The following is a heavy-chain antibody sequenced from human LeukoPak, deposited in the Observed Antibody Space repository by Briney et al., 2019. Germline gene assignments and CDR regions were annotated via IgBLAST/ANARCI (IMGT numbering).Heavy chain of an antibody. CDR3: ARDHDSSSCPYFDY. Sequence: GGSLRLSCAASGFTFSNAWMSWVRQAPGKGLEWVAIISYDGSNEYYADSVKGRFTISRDNAKKSLYLQMNSLRAEDTAVYYCARDHDSSSCPYFDYWGQGTLVTVSS. D-gene: IGHD6-13*01. CDR1: GFTFSNAW. J-gene: IGHJ4*02. V-gene: IGHV3-30*03. CDR2: ISYDGSNE.